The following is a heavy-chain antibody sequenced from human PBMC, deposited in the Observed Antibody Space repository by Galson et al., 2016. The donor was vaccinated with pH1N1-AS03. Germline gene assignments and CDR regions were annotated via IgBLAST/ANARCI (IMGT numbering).Heavy chain of an antibody. J-gene: IGHJ4*01. CDR1: GYSFSDYW. CDR2: IHPRDSDT. CDR3: ARNLASPFSSSSGY. D-gene: IGHD6-13*01. Sequence: QSGAEVKKPGESVKISCKGSGYSFSDYWIAWVRQMPGKGLEWMGVIHPRDSDTRYSPSFQGRVSISTDKSISTAYLQWSSLKASDTATYYCARNLASPFSSSSGYWGHGTLVTVSS. V-gene: IGHV5-51*01.